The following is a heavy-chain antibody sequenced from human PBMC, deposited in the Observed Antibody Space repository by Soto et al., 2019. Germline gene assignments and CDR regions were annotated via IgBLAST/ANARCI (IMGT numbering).Heavy chain of an antibody. CDR3: ARGNDFWSGYSTLTYYGLDV. CDR2: IYYSGST. J-gene: IGHJ6*02. CDR1: GGSISSGDYY. Sequence: SETLSLTCRVSGGSISSGDYYWSWIRHPPEKGLEWIGYIYYSGSTYYNPSLKSRVTISVDTSKNQFSLNLNSVTAADTAVYFCARGNDFWSGYSTLTYYGLDVWGQGTTVTVSS. V-gene: IGHV4-30-4*01. D-gene: IGHD3-3*01.